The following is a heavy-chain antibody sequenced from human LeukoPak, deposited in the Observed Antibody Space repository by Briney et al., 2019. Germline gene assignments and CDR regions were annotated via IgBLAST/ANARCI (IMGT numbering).Heavy chain of an antibody. Sequence: GGSLRLSCAASEFIVSSNYMYWVRQAPGKGLEWVSSIYSDGRTYYADAVKGRFTISRDTSKNTLYLQMNSLRVEEPAVYYCARDSLAGTANYWGQGTLVSVSS. CDR3: ARDSLAGTANY. D-gene: IGHD6-19*01. CDR1: EFIVSSNY. V-gene: IGHV3-66*01. CDR2: IYSDGRT. J-gene: IGHJ4*02.